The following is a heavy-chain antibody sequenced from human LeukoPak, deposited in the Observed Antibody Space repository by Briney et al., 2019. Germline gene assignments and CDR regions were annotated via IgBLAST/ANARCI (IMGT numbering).Heavy chain of an antibody. CDR2: INQDGSDK. J-gene: IGHJ4*02. V-gene: IGHV3-7*04. CDR1: GFTFSNYW. D-gene: IGHD2-21*01. CDR3: ARDIYGGHDY. Sequence: GGSLRLSCAASGFTFSNYWMSWVRQAPGKGLEWVANINQDGSDKSYVASVDGRFTISRDNAKKSMYLHVNSLRAEDTAVYYCARDIYGGHDYWGQGTLLTVSS.